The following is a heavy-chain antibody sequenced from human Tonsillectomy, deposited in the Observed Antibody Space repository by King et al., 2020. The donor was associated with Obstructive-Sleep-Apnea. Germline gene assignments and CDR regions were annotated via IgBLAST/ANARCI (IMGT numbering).Heavy chain of an antibody. CDR3: AKHALKAQGWILTGYSDN. CDR2: IYYGGST. D-gene: IGHD3-9*01. J-gene: IGHJ1*01. Sequence: VQLQESGPGLVKPSETLSLTCTVSGASVINYYWSWIRQAPGKGLEWIGYIYYGGSTNYNPSLKSRVAISIDTSRNQFSLKLSSVTAADTAVYYCAKHALKAQGWILTGYSDNWGQGTLVTVS. V-gene: IGHV4-59*08. CDR1: GASVINYY.